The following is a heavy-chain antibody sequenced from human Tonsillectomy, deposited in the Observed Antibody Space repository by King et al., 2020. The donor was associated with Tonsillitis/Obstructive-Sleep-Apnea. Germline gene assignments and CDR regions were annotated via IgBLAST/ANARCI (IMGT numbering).Heavy chain of an antibody. CDR1: GFSVSSSGVA. D-gene: IGHD3-10*01. J-gene: IGHJ4*02. CDR2: IYWDDTK. Sequence: ITLKESGPTVVKPTQTLTLTCTFSGFSVSSSGVAVGWIRQPPGKALEWLALIYWDDTKRYSPSLRSRLTITRDTSKNQVVLTMTNMDPVDTATYFCAHSGDPYFDYWDQGTLVTVSS. V-gene: IGHV2-5*02. CDR3: AHSGDPYFDY.